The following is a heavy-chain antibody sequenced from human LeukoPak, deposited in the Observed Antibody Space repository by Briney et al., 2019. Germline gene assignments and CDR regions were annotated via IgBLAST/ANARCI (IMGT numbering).Heavy chain of an antibody. D-gene: IGHD2-15*01. CDR2: TYYRSKWYN. CDR3: ARGWGYCSGGNCYVFGY. CDR1: GDSVSSNSAA. J-gene: IGHJ4*02. V-gene: IGHV6-1*01. Sequence: SQTLSLTCAISGDSVSSNSAAWNWIRQSPSRGLEWLGRTYYRSKWYNDYAVSVKSRIIINSDTSKNRISLQLKSVTPEDTAVYYCARGWGYCSGGNCYVFGYWGQGTLVIVSS.